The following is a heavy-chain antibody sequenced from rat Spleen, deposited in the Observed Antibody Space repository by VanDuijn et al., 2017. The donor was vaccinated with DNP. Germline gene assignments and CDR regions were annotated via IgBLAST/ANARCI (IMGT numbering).Heavy chain of an antibody. Sequence: EVKLVESGGGLVQPGRSLKLSCAASGFNFNDYWMGWVRQAPGKGLEWIGQINKDISTINYIPSLKDKFTISRDNAQNTLYLQMSKLGSEDTAIYYGASGPNYGGWSDYFDYWGQGVMVTVSS. CDR3: ASGPNYGGWSDYFDY. J-gene: IGHJ2*01. CDR1: GFNFNDYW. CDR2: INKDISTI. V-gene: IGHV4-2*01. D-gene: IGHD1-11*01.